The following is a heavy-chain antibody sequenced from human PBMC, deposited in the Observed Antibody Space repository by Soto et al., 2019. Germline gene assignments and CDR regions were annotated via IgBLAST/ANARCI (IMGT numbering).Heavy chain of an antibody. V-gene: IGHV3-23*01. CDR2: VSIGGST. D-gene: IGHD2-15*01. J-gene: IGHJ4*02. Sequence: DVQLLESGGGLVQPEGSLRLSCAASGFTFSSYAMGWVRQGPGKGLEWVAVVSIGGSTHYADSVRGRCTISRDNSKNTLSLQMNGLTAEDTAVYFCAKRRGAGGHFDYWGQGALVTVSS. CDR1: GFTFSSYA. CDR3: AKRRGAGGHFDY.